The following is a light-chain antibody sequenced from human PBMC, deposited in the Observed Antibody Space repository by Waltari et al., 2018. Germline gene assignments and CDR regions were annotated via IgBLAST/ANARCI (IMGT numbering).Light chain of an antibody. CDR3: QQYNSYPWT. CDR1: QSISSW. V-gene: IGKV1-5*03. Sequence: DIQMAQSPSTLPASVGGRVTIPCRASQSISSWLAWYQQKPGKAPKLLIYKASSLKSGVPARFSGSGSGTEFTLTISSLQPDDFATYYCQQYNSYPWTFGQGTKEEIK. CDR2: KAS. J-gene: IGKJ1*01.